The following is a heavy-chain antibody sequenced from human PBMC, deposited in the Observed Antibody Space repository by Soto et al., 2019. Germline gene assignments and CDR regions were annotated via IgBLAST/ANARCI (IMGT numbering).Heavy chain of an antibody. CDR2: VSGSGVTT. Sequence: GGSLRLSCAASGFTFDTFTMTWVRQAPGKGLEWVSSVSGSGVTTKYSDPVKGRFTISRDNSKNTLYLQLNTLTAEDTAVYYCVSNSGYDFWSGFLYWGQGALVTVSS. CDR3: VSNSGYDFWSGFLY. V-gene: IGHV3-23*01. J-gene: IGHJ4*02. CDR1: GFTFDTFT. D-gene: IGHD3-3*01.